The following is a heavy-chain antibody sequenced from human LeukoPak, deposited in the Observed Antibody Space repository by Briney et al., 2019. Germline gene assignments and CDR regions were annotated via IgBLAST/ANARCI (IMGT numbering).Heavy chain of an antibody. J-gene: IGHJ4*02. CDR1: GYTFTSYY. D-gene: IGHD5-12*01. CDR2: INPSGGST. CDR3: ARDSDSGYDYRFDY. Sequence: GASVKVSCTASGYTFTSYYMHWVRQAPGQGLEWMGIINPSGGSTSYAQKFQGRVTMTRDTSISTAYMELSRLRSDDTAVYYCARDSDSGYDYRFDYWGQGTLVTVSS. V-gene: IGHV1-46*01.